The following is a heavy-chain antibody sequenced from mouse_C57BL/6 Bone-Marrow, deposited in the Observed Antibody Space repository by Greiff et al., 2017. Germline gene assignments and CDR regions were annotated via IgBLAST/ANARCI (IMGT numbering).Heavy chain of an antibody. CDR3: ARRQNWAFDY. CDR1: GFTFSDYY. J-gene: IGHJ2*01. V-gene: IGHV5-12*01. D-gene: IGHD4-1*01. CDR2: ISNGGGST. Sequence: EVQRVESGGGLVQPGGSLKLSCAASGFTFSDYYMYWVRQTPEKRLEWVAYISNGGGSTYYPDTVKGRFTISRDNAKNTLYLQMSRLKSEDTAMYYCARRQNWAFDYWGQGTTLTVSS.